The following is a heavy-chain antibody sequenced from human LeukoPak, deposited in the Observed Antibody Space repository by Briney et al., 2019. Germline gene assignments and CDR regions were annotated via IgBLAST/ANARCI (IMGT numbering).Heavy chain of an antibody. J-gene: IGHJ6*03. Sequence: PSETLSLTCTVSGGSISSYYWSWIRQPPGKGLEWIGYIYTSGSTNYNPSLKSRVTISVDTSKNQFSLKLSSVTAADTAVYYCARHTYYYDSSGYHPPTYYMDVWGKGTTVTVSS. CDR3: ARHTYYYDSSGYHPPTYYMDV. D-gene: IGHD3-22*01. CDR1: GGSISSYY. CDR2: IYTSGST. V-gene: IGHV4-4*09.